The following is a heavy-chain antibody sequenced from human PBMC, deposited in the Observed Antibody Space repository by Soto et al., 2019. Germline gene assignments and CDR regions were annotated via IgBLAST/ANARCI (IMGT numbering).Heavy chain of an antibody. CDR3: ARLRIATNNYKWFDP. J-gene: IGHJ5*02. V-gene: IGHV4-31*01. CDR2: IYVTGAV. CDR1: GAALNSGNYY. Sequence: PSLTCSVSGAALNSGNYYWSWIRQVPGKGLEWIGHIYVTGAVDYNPSLSDLITISQDTSERQFSLNLRLVTAADTAVYYCARLRIATNNYKWFDPWGQGTLVTVSS. D-gene: IGHD2-21*01.